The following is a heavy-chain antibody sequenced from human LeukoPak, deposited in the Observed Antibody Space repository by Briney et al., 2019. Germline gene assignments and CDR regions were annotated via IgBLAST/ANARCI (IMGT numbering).Heavy chain of an antibody. CDR2: INHSGST. J-gene: IGHJ3*02. V-gene: IGHV4-34*01. CDR3: ARRSPAGAFDI. CDR1: GGSFSGYY. Sequence: SETLSLTCAVYGGSFSGYYWSWIRQPPGKGLEWIGEINHSGSTNYNPSLKSRVTISVDTSKNQFSLNLSSVSAADTAVYYCARRSPAGAFDIWGQGTMVTVSS.